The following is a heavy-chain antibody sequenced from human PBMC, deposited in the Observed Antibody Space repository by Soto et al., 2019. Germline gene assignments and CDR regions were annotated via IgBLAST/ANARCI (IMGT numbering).Heavy chain of an antibody. D-gene: IGHD3-9*01. CDR1: GFTFSSYS. CDR3: ARALRPDIPDTDYFDY. CDR2: ISSSSSYI. Sequence: EVQLVESGGGLVKPGGSLRLSCAASGFTFSSYSMNWVRQAPGKGLEWVSSISSSSSYIYYADSVKGRFTISRDNAKNSLYLQMNSLRAEDTAVYYCARALRPDIPDTDYFDYWGQGTLVTVSS. J-gene: IGHJ4*02. V-gene: IGHV3-21*01.